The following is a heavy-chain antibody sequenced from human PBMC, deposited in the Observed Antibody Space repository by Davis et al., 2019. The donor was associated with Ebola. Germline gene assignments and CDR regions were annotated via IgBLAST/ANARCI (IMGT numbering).Heavy chain of an antibody. V-gene: IGHV3-23*01. CDR2: ISGGGDNT. J-gene: IGHJ4*02. CDR1: GFSFSTFA. CDR3: TKQNRGDY. D-gene: IGHD3-10*01. Sequence: GESLKISCAASGFSFSTFAMNWVRQAPGKGLEWVSGISGGGDNTYYANSVKGRFTISRDNSKNTLQLQMNSLRVEDTAIYYCTKQNRGDYWGQGIPVTVSS.